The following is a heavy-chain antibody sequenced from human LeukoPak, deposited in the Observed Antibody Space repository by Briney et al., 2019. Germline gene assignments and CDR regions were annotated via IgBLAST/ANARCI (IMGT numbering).Heavy chain of an antibody. CDR3: ARDAVTALQPYYFDS. D-gene: IGHD2-21*02. CDR1: GGSISSSNW. CDR2: IYHSGST. J-gene: IGHJ4*02. Sequence: SETLSLTCAVSGGSISSSNWWSWVRQPPGKGLEWIGEIYHSGSTNYNPSLKSRVTISVDTSKNQFSLKLSSVTAADTAVYYCARDAVTALQPYYFDSWGQGTLVTVSS. V-gene: IGHV4-4*02.